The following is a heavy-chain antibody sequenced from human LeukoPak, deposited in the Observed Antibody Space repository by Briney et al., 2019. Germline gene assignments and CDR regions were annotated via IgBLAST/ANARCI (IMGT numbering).Heavy chain of an antibody. CDR2: INPNSGGT. Sequence: ASVKVSCKASGYTFTGYYMHWGRQAPGQGLEWMGWINPNSGGTNYAQKFQGRVTMTRDTSISTAYMELSRLRSDDTAVYYCARSVVIPEAYYYYYYWDVWSKGTTVTVSS. CDR1: GYTFTGYY. J-gene: IGHJ6*03. CDR3: ARSVVIPEAYYYYYYWDV. V-gene: IGHV1-2*02. D-gene: IGHD2-2*01.